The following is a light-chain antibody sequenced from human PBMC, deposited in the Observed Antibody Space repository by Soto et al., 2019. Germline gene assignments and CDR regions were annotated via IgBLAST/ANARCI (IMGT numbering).Light chain of an antibody. CDR2: DAS. J-gene: IGKJ5*01. V-gene: IGKV3-11*01. Sequence: DMVLTQSPGTLSLSLGERATLSCTXSQSLRTNSLAWYQQKPGQAPRLLIYDASNRATGIPARFSGSGSGTDFTLTISSLEPEDLAVYYCQQRSKWPPITFCQGTRLEI. CDR3: QQRSKWPPIT. CDR1: QSLRTN.